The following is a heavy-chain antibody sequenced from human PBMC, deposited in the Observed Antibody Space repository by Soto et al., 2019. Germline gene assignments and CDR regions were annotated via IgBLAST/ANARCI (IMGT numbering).Heavy chain of an antibody. J-gene: IGHJ4*02. V-gene: IGHV3-23*01. CDR2: LSGSGGTT. CDR1: GFTFSTYA. CDR3: AKQRAGYGSGSATFYSDF. Sequence: PVGSLRLSCSTSGFTFSTYAMNWVRQAPGKGLEWVSALSGSGGTTYYADSVRGRFTISRDNSKNTLFLQMSSLRAEDTALYYCAKQRAGYGSGSATFYSDFWGQATLATVYS. D-gene: IGHD3-10*01.